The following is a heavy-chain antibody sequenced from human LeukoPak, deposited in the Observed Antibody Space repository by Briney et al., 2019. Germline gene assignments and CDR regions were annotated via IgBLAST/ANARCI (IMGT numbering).Heavy chain of an antibody. CDR3: ARDPGFDY. V-gene: IGHV3-30-3*01. J-gene: IGHJ4*02. CDR1: GFTFSSYA. Sequence: GGSLTLSRAPYGFTFSSYAMHWVRHPPGKGLEWVADISYDGSNTYSADSVKGRFTISRDNSKNTLYLQMNSLRAEDTAVYYCARDPGFDYWGQGTLVTVSS. CDR2: ISYDGSNT.